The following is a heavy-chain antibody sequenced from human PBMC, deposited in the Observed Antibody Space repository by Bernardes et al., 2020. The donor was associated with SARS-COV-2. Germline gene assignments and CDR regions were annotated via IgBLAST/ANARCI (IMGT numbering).Heavy chain of an antibody. D-gene: IGHD3-10*01. CDR2: ISWNSGSI. CDR1: GFTFDDYA. V-gene: IGHV3-9*01. CDR3: AKTPSDYYGSGRYYYFDY. Sequence: SLRLSCAASGFTFDDYAMHWVRQAPGKGLEWVSGISWNSGSIGYADSVKGRFTISRDNAKNSLYLQMNSLRAEDTALYYCAKTPSDYYGSGRYYYFDYWGQGTLVTVSS. J-gene: IGHJ4*02.